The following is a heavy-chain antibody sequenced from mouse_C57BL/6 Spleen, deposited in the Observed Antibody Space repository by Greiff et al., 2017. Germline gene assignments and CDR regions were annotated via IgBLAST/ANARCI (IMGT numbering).Heavy chain of an antibody. CDR2: IDPSDSYT. J-gene: IGHJ4*01. Sequence: QVQLQQPGAELVMPGASVKLSCKASGYTFTSYWMHWVKQRPGQGLEWIGEIDPSDSYTNYNQKFKGKSTLTVDKSSSTAYMPLSSLTSEDSAVYYWGRGGRYYAMGDWGKSTTVTVSS. V-gene: IGHV1-69*01. CDR1: GYTFTSYW. CDR3: GRGGRYYAMGD.